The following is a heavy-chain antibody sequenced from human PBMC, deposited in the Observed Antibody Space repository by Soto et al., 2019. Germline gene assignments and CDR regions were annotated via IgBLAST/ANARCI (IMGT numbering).Heavy chain of an antibody. CDR2: IGGSGTTR. J-gene: IGHJ4*02. D-gene: IGHD6-6*01. CDR1: GFRFSSYE. Sequence: PGGSLRLSCVVSGFRFSSYEMNWVRQAPGKGLEWVANIGGSGTTRHYADSVRGRLTISRDNAKNSVYLQMNSLRAEDTATYYCVRDWVEYKTSPGYSDYWGQGTLVTVSS. CDR3: VRDWVEYKTSPGYSDY. V-gene: IGHV3-48*03.